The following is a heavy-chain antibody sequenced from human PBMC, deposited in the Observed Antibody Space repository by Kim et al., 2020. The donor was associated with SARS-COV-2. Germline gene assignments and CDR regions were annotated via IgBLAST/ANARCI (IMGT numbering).Heavy chain of an antibody. V-gene: IGHV4-39*01. CDR3: ARQDDILTGYQIGYFDY. Sequence: PKSRGPISVDTSKNQFSLKLSSVTAADTAVYYCARQDDILTGYQIGYFDYWGQGTLVTVSS. J-gene: IGHJ4*02. D-gene: IGHD3-9*01.